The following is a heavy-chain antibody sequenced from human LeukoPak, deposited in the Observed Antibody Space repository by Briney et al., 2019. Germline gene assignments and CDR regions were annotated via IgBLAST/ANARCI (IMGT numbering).Heavy chain of an antibody. J-gene: IGHJ4*02. CDR2: IKQDGSEK. V-gene: IGHV3-7*01. Sequence: PGGSLRLSCAASGFTFSSYWMSWVRQAPGKGLEWVANIKQDGSEKYYVDSVKGRFTISRDNAKNSLYLQMNSLRAEDTAVYYCARDPGVDDFWSGYYRSPGYYFDYWGQGILVTVSS. CDR3: ARDPGVDDFWSGYYRSPGYYFDY. D-gene: IGHD3-3*01. CDR1: GFTFSSYW.